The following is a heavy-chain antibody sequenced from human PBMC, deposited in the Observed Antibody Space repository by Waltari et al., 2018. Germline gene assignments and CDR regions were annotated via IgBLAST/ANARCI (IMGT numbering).Heavy chain of an antibody. J-gene: IGHJ2*01. CDR2: IYYSGRT. CDR3: ARLEAAGHWYFDL. Sequence: QLQLQESGPGLVKPSETLSLTCTVSGGSISSSSYYWGWIRQPPGKGLEWIGSIYYSGRTSYNPSLKSRVTISVDTSKTQFSLKLSSVTAADTAVYYCARLEAAGHWYFDLWGRGTLVTVSS. CDR1: GGSISSSSYY. V-gene: IGHV4-39*01.